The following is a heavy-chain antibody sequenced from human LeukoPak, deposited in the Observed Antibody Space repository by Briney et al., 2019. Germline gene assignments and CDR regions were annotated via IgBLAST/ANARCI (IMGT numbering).Heavy chain of an antibody. J-gene: IGHJ4*02. CDR1: GGSFSGYY. CDR2: INHSGST. CDR3: ARRTLRTPGLAVVVAARRGYFDY. Sequence: PSETLSLTCAVYGGSFSGYYWSWIRQPPGKGLEWIGEINHSGSTNYNPSLKSRVTISVDTSKNQFSLKLSSVTAADTAVYYCARRTLRTPGLAVVVAARRGYFDYWGQGTLVTVSS. D-gene: IGHD2-15*01. V-gene: IGHV4-34*01.